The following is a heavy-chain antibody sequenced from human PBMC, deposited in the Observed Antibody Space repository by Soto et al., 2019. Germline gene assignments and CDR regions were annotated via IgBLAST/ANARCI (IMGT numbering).Heavy chain of an antibody. CDR3: ARDLLGAWFDP. Sequence: GGSLRLSCAASGFTLSSYAMSWVRQAPGKGLEWVSAISGSGGSTYYADSVKGRFTISRDNSKNSLYLQMNSLRAEDTAVYYCARDLLGAWFDPWGHGTLVTVSS. J-gene: IGHJ5*02. CDR2: ISGSGGST. V-gene: IGHV3-23*01. CDR1: GFTLSSYA.